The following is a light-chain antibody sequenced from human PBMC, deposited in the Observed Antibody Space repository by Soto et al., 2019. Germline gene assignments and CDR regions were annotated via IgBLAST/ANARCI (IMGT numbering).Light chain of an antibody. CDR2: GAS. CDR1: QSISSK. J-gene: IGKJ5*01. V-gene: IGKV3-15*01. CDR3: QQYSKWPPIT. Sequence: EIVMTQSPATLSVSPGERASLSCRASQSISSKLVWYQQKPGQAPRLLIYGASTRATGVPARFSGSGSGTEFTLTISSLQSEDFAIYYCQQYSKWPPITFGQGTRLEIK.